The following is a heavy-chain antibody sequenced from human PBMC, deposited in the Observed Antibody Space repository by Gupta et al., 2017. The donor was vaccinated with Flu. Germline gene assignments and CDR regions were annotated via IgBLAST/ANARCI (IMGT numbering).Heavy chain of an antibody. CDR1: AASIRSGGYY. CDR2: IYYSGST. J-gene: IGHJ5*02. V-gene: IGHV4-31*03. Sequence: QVQLQESGPGLVKPSQTLSLTCPVSAASIRSGGYYWSWIRQHPGKGLEWIGDIYYSGSTYYNPALKSRVTISVDTSKNQFSLKLSSVTAADTAVYYCARGRYGDYVAEVFSWFDPWGQGTLVTVSS. CDR3: ARGRYGDYVAEVFSWFDP. D-gene: IGHD4-17*01.